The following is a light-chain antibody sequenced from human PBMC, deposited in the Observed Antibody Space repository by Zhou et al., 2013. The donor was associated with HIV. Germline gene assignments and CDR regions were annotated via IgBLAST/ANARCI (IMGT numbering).Light chain of an antibody. CDR1: QSISRY. V-gene: IGKV1-39*01. J-gene: IGKJ3*01. CDR3: QQAYSFPLT. Sequence: DIQMTQSPSSLSASVGDRVTITCRASQSISRYLNWYQQKPGRAPTLLIYSASNLQSGVPSRFSASGSGTDFTLTITSLQPDDFATYYCQQAYSFPLTFGPGTKVDRK. CDR2: SAS.